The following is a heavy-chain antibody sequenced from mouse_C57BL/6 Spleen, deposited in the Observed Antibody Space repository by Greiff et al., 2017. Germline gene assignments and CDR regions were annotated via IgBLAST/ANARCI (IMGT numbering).Heavy chain of an antibody. D-gene: IGHD2-2*01. J-gene: IGHJ1*03. V-gene: IGHV1-52*01. Sequence: QVQLQQPGAELVRPGSSVKLSCKASGYTFTGYWMHWVKQRPIQGLEWIGNIDPSDSETHYNQKFKDKATLTVDKSSSTAYMQLSSLTSEDSAVYYCARGGYYGYDEYFDVWGTGTTVTVSS. CDR1: GYTFTGYW. CDR3: ARGGYYGYDEYFDV. CDR2: IDPSDSET.